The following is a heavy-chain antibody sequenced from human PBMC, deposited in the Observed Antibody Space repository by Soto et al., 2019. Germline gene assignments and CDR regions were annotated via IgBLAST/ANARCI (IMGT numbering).Heavy chain of an antibody. V-gene: IGHV4-59*01. CDR3: AREALRRGYSYGTFDY. CDR2: TYYSGST. J-gene: IGHJ4*02. D-gene: IGHD5-18*01. Sequence: SETLSLTCTVSVGSISSDYWSWIRQPPGKGLEWIGYTYYSGSTNYNPSLTSRVTMSLDTSKNQFSLKLSSVTAADTAVYYCAREALRRGYSYGTFDYWGQGTLVTVSS. CDR1: VGSISSDY.